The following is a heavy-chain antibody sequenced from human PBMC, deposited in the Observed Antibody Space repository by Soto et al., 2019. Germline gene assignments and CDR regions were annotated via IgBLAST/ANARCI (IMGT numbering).Heavy chain of an antibody. V-gene: IGHV3-53*01. CDR2: IYAGGNT. Sequence: GGSLRLSCAASGFPVSSHYMSWVRQAPGKGLEWVSVIYAGGNTYYAESVKGRFTISRDNSKSTLSLQMNSLRAEDSAVYYCARTFAGDYHLGLWGQGTRVTVSS. CDR1: GFPVSSHY. CDR3: ARTFAGDYHLGL. D-gene: IGHD3-16*01. J-gene: IGHJ4*02.